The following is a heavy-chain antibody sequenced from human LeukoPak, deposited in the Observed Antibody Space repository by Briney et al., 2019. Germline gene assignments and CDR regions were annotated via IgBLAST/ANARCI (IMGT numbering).Heavy chain of an antibody. J-gene: IGHJ6*02. Sequence: ASEKVSCKASGYTFTGYYMHWVRQAPGQGLEWMGWINPNSGGTNYAQKFQGRVTMTRDTSISTAYMELSRLRSDDTAVYYCARIHFLRGYSQELHGMDVWGQGTTVTVSS. CDR2: INPNSGGT. V-gene: IGHV1-2*02. CDR1: GYTFTGYY. CDR3: ARIHFLRGYSQELHGMDV. D-gene: IGHD5-18*01.